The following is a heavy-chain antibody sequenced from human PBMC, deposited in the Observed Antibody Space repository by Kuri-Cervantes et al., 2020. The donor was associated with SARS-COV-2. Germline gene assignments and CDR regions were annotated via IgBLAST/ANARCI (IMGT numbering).Heavy chain of an antibody. V-gene: IGHV3-23*03. D-gene: IGHD3-16*01. Sequence: GGSLRLSCAASGFTFSSYAMSWVRQAPGKGLEWVSVIYSGGSSTHYADSVKGRFTISRDNSKNTLYLQMNSLRAEDTAVYYCAKDLGDYGMDVWGQGTTVTVSS. CDR2: IYSGGSST. J-gene: IGHJ6*02. CDR3: AKDLGDYGMDV. CDR1: GFTFSSYA.